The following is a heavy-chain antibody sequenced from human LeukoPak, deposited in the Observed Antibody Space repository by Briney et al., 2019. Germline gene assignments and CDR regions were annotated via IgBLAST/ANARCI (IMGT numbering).Heavy chain of an antibody. CDR1: GFAFNKYW. Sequence: GGSLRLSCAASGFAFNKYWVHWVRQTPGKGLVWVSRINGDGSTASYADSVKGGFTISRDNAKNTLYLQMSSLRAEDTAVYYCATGNYYDSRGYYTFGHWGQGTLVTVSS. CDR2: INGDGSTA. V-gene: IGHV3-74*01. D-gene: IGHD3-22*01. J-gene: IGHJ4*02. CDR3: ATGNYYDSRGYYTFGH.